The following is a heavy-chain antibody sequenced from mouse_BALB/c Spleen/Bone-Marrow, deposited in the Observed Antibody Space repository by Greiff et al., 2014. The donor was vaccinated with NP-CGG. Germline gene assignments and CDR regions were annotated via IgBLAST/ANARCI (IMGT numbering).Heavy chain of an antibody. CDR2: IYPGNSGT. J-gene: IGHJ2*03. CDR1: GYSFTSYW. CDR3: TRSITTAVEFDY. D-gene: IGHD1-1*01. V-gene: IGHV1-5*01. Sequence: VQLQQSGTVLARPGASVKMSCKASGYSFTSYWMYWIEQRPGQGLEWIGAIYPGNSGTSYNQNSKGKAKLTAVTSASTAYMELSSLTNEDSAVYYCTRSITTAVEFDYWGQGTSLTVSS.